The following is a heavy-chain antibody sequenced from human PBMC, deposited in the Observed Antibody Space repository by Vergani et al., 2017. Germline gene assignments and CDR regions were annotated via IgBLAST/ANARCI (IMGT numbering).Heavy chain of an antibody. Sequence: QVQLQESGPGLVKPSQTLSLTCAVSGGSISSGGYYWNWIRQHPGKGLEWIGYISYTGSTYYNPSLKSRVTISVDTSKNQFSLKLRSVTAADTAVYYCAREPIGSTIFGAVIIRFGFYIWGQGTMVTVSS. CDR3: AREPIGSTIFGAVIIRFGFYI. V-gene: IGHV4-31*11. D-gene: IGHD3-3*01. CDR2: ISYTGST. J-gene: IGHJ3*02. CDR1: GGSISSGGYY.